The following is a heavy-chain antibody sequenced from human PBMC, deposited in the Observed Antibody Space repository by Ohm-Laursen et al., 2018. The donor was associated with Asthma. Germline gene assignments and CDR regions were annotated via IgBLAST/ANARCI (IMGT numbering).Heavy chain of an antibody. CDR3: ARGVGYHLF. V-gene: IGHV4-39*07. CDR1: GGSISSSSYY. D-gene: IGHD3-22*01. Sequence: TLSLTCTVSGGSISSSSYYWGWIRQPPGKGLEWIGSIYYSGSTYYNPSLKSRVTISADTSKNQFSLRLSSVTAADTAEYYCARGVGYHLFWGQGTLVTVSS. CDR2: IYYSGST. J-gene: IGHJ4*02.